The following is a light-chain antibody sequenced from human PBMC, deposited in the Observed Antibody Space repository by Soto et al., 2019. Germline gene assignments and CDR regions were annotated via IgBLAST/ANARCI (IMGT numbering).Light chain of an antibody. Sequence: DIQMTQSPSSLSASVGDRVTITCRASQGIRNDLGWYQQKPGKAPKRLIYAASSLQSGVPSRFSGSGSGTDFTFTISSLQPEDIATYFCQQYQTYSTFGQGTRREIK. CDR1: QGIRND. J-gene: IGKJ5*01. CDR2: AAS. CDR3: QQYQTYST. V-gene: IGKV1-17*01.